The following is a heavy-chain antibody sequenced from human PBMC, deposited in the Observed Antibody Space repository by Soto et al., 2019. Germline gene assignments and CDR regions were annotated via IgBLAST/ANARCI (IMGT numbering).Heavy chain of an antibody. V-gene: IGHV1-3*01. CDR3: ARVSAGTLAFDI. CDR1: GYSFTSYS. D-gene: IGHD1-1*01. CDR2: INAGNGNT. Sequence: ASVKVSCKASGYSFTSYSMHGGRQAPGQRLEWMGWINAGNGNTKYSQKFQGRVTITRDTSASTAYMELSSLRSEDTAVYYCARVSAGTLAFDIWGQGTMVTLSS. J-gene: IGHJ3*02.